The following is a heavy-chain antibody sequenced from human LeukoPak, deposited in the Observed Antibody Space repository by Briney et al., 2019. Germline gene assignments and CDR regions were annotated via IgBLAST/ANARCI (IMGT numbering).Heavy chain of an antibody. CDR3: ARPYYYDSSGYSLRF. J-gene: IGHJ4*02. CDR2: ISYDGSNK. D-gene: IGHD3-22*01. CDR1: GFTFSSYA. Sequence: GGSLRLSCAASGFTFSSYATHWVRQAPGKGLEWVAVISYDGSNKYYADSVKGRFTISRDNSKNMLYLQMNSLRAEDTAVYYCARPYYYDSSGYSLRFWGQGTLVTVSS. V-gene: IGHV3-30*04.